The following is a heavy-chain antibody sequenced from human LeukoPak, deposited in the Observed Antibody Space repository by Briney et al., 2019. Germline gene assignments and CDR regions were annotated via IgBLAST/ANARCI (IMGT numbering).Heavy chain of an antibody. D-gene: IGHD4-17*01. CDR3: ARDYGDSDFYYYGMDV. J-gene: IGHJ6*04. Sequence: PGGSMRLSCAASGFTVSSNYMSWVRQAPGKGLEWVSVIYSGGSTYYADSVKGRFTISRDNSKNTLYLQMNSLRAGDTAVYYCARDYGDSDFYYYGMDVWGKGTTVTVSS. V-gene: IGHV3-53*01. CDR1: GFTVSSNY. CDR2: IYSGGST.